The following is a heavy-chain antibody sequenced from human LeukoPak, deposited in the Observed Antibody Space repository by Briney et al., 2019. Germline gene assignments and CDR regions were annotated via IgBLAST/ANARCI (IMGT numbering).Heavy chain of an antibody. Sequence: SETLSLTCTVSGTSISDYYWSWIRQPPGKGLEWIREINHSGSTNYNPSLKSRVTISVDTSKNQFSLKLSSVTAADTAVYYCARETGYCSGGSCYSSWFDPWGQGTLVTVSS. CDR2: INHSGST. V-gene: IGHV4-34*01. CDR3: ARETGYCSGGSCYSSWFDP. J-gene: IGHJ5*02. CDR1: GTSISDYY. D-gene: IGHD2-15*01.